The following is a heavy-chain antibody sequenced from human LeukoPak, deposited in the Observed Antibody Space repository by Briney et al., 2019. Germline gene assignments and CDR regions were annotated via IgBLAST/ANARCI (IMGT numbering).Heavy chain of an antibody. V-gene: IGHV3-7*01. D-gene: IGHD3-3*01. J-gene: IGHJ4*02. Sequence: GRSLRLSCAASGFTFSSYAMHWVRQAPGKGLEWVAMITQEESERYYVDSVKGRFIISRDNVKSSLYLQMNSLRAEDTAVYYCARGGGDSWGQGTLVTVSS. CDR3: ARGGGDS. CDR2: ITQEESER. CDR1: GFTFSSYA.